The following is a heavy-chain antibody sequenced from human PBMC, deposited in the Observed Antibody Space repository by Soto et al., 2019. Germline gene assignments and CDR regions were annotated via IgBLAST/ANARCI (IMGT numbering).Heavy chain of an antibody. CDR1: GFSLSTSGVG. CDR2: IYWDDDK. V-gene: IGHV2-5*02. Sequence: QITLKESGPTLVKPTQTLTLTCTFSGFSLSTSGVGVGWIRQPPGKALEWLALIYWDDDKRYSPSLKSRLTITQDTSKNQVVLTMTNMDPVDTATYYCAHVYGGYDNVDYWGQGTLVTVSS. D-gene: IGHD5-12*01. CDR3: AHVYGGYDNVDY. J-gene: IGHJ4*02.